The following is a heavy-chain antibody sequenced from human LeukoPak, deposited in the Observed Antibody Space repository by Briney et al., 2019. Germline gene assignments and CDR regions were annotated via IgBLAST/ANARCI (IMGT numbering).Heavy chain of an antibody. D-gene: IGHD3-10*01. CDR2: IYYSGST. J-gene: IGHJ5*02. CDR3: AMITMVRGVGFWFDP. V-gene: IGHV4-31*03. CDR1: GGSISSGGYY. Sequence: PSQTLSLTCTVSGGSISSGGYYWSWIRQHPGKGLEWIGCIYYSGSTYYNPSLKSRVTISVDTSKNQFSLKLSSVTAADTAVYYCAMITMVRGVGFWFDPWGQGTLVTVSS.